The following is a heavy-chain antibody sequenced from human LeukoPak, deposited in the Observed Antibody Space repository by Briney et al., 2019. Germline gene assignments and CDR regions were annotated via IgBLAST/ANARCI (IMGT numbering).Heavy chain of an antibody. J-gene: IGHJ4*02. CDR1: GGSVSGGSYY. CDR2: IYYSGST. Sequence: SETLSLTCTVSGGSVSGGSYYWSWIRQPPGKGLEWIGYIYYSGSTNYNPSLKSRVTTSVDTSKNQFSLKLSSVTAADTAVYYCARGSRGYSYGWGQGTLVTVSS. D-gene: IGHD5-18*01. CDR3: ARGSRGYSYG. V-gene: IGHV4-61*01.